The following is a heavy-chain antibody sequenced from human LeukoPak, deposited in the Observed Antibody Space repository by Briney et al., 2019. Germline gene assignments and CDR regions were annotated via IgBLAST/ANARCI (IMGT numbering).Heavy chain of an antibody. V-gene: IGHV3-30-3*01. CDR3: TTDWIVVVPAAISP. CDR2: ISYDGSNK. D-gene: IGHD2-2*02. Sequence: GGSLRLSCAASGFTFSSYAMHWVRQAPGKGLEWVAVISYDGSNKYYADSVKGRFTISRDNSKNTLYLQMNSLGAEDTAVHYCTTDWIVVVPAAISPWGQGTLVTVSS. J-gene: IGHJ4*02. CDR1: GFTFSSYA.